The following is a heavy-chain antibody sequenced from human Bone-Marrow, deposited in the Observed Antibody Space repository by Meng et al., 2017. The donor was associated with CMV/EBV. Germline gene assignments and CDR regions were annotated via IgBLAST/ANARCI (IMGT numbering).Heavy chain of an antibody. V-gene: IGHV3-69-1*01. CDR2: ISSSSTI. Sequence: GESLKISCAASGFTFSDYYMNWVRQAPGKGLEWVSSISSSSTIYYADSVKGRFTISRDNAKNSLYLQMNSLRAEDTAVYYCARDGLGADGQPDYWGQGTLVTVSS. D-gene: IGHD1-26*01. J-gene: IGHJ4*02. CDR3: ARDGLGADGQPDY. CDR1: GFTFSDYY.